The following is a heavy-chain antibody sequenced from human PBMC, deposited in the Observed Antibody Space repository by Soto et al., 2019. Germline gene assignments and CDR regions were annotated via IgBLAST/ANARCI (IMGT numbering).Heavy chain of an antibody. V-gene: IGHV3-7*01. CDR1: GFTFSSYW. CDR2: IKQDGSEK. D-gene: IGHD4-17*01. Sequence: EVQLVESGGGLVQPGGSLRLSCAASGFTFSSYWMSWVRQAPGKGLERVANIKQDGSEKYYVDSEKGRLTISRDNAKNSLSMQMNSLRVEDTAVYYCARDYSDLYFQHLVPGTLVTVSS. CDR3: ARDYSDLYFQH. J-gene: IGHJ1*01.